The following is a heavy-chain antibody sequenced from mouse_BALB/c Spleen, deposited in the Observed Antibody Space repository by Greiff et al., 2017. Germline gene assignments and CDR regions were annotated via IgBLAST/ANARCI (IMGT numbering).Heavy chain of an antibody. J-gene: IGHJ3*01. CDR1: GYSITSDYA. CDR2: ISYSGST. Sequence: EVKLMESGPGLVKPSQSLSLTCTVTGYSITSDYAWNWIRQFPGNKLEWMGYISYSGSTSYNPSLKSRISITRDTSKNQFFLQLNSVTTEDTATYYCARSLTSWFAYWGQGTLVTVSA. D-gene: IGHD5-1*01. V-gene: IGHV3-2*02. CDR3: ARSLTSWFAY.